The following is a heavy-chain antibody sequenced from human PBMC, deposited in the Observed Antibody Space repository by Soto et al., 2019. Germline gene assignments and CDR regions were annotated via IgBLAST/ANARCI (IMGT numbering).Heavy chain of an antibody. Sequence: QVQLVESGGGVVQPGRSLILSCAASGFTFSSYAMHWVRQAPGKGLEWVAVISYDGSNKYYADSVKGRFTISKDNSKNTLYLQMNSLRAEDTAVYYCARDPHFNGVGATSSWGQGTLVTVSS. V-gene: IGHV3-30-3*01. D-gene: IGHD1-26*01. CDR2: ISYDGSNK. J-gene: IGHJ5*02. CDR1: GFTFSSYA. CDR3: ARDPHFNGVGATSS.